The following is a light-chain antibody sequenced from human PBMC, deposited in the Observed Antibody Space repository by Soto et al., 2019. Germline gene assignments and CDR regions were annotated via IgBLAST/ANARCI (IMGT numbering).Light chain of an antibody. CDR2: EVS. V-gene: IGLV2-8*01. Sequence: QSALTQPPSASGSPGQSVTISCTGTSSDVGGYNYVSWYQQHPGKAPKLMIYEVSKRPSGFPDRFSGSKAGNTASLTVSGIQAEDEADYYCSSYGGSNDYVFGTGTKLTVL. J-gene: IGLJ1*01. CDR1: SSDVGGYNY. CDR3: SSYGGSNDYV.